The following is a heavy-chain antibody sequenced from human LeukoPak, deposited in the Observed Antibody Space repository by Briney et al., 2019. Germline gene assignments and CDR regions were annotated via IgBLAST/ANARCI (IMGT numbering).Heavy chain of an antibody. CDR2: ISYDRSNK. V-gene: IGHV3-30*04. Sequence: QPGRSLRLSCAASGFTFSSYAMHWVRQAPGKGLEWVAVISYDRSNKYYADSVKGRLTISRDNSKNTLYLQMNSLRAEDTAVYYCARDDTPIAAVAFDIWGQGTMVTVSS. D-gene: IGHD6-13*01. CDR1: GFTFSSYA. CDR3: ARDDTPIAAVAFDI. J-gene: IGHJ3*02.